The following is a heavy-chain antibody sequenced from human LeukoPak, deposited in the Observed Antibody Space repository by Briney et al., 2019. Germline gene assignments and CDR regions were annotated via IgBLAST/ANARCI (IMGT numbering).Heavy chain of an antibody. V-gene: IGHV3-30*04. CDR1: GFTFSSYA. Sequence: SGGSLRLSCAASGFTFSSYAMHWVRQAPGKGLEWVAVLAYDGTNEYYADSVKGRFTISRDNAKNTLYLQMNSLRAEDTAVYYCARDLAAALDYWGQGTLVTVSS. J-gene: IGHJ4*02. CDR3: ARDLAAALDY. CDR2: LAYDGTNE. D-gene: IGHD6-13*01.